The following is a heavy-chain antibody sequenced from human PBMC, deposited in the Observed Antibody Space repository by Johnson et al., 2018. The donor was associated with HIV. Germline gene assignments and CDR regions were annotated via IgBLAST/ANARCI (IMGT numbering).Heavy chain of an antibody. J-gene: IGHJ3*02. CDR2: ISGSGGST. D-gene: IGHD2-15*01. Sequence: VQLVESGGGLVQPGRSLRLSCAASGFPFDDYDMSWVRQAPGKGLEWVSGISGSGGSTYYADSVKGRFTISRDNSKNTLYLQMNSLRAEDTAVYYCAHGVVVAATRAFDIWGQGTMVTVSS. CDR1: GFPFDDYD. V-gene: IGHV3-23*04. CDR3: AHGVVVAATRAFDI.